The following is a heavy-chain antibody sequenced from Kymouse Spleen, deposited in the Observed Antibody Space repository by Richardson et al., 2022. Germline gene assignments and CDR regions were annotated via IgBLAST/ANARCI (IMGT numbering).Heavy chain of an antibody. Sequence: QVQLQQWGAGLLKPSETLSLTCAVYGGSFSGYYWSWIRQPPGKGLEWIGEINHSGSTNYNPSLKSRVTISVDTSKNQFSLKLSSVTAADTAVYYCARAAAAGNGGMDVWGQGTTVTVSS. V-gene: IGHV4-34*01. CDR3: ARAAAAGNGGMDV. D-gene: IGHD6-13*01. J-gene: IGHJ6*02. CDR1: GGSFSGYY. CDR2: INHSGST.